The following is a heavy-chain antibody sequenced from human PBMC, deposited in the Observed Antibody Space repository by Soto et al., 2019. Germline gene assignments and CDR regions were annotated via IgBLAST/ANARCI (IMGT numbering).Heavy chain of an antibody. Sequence: EVQLVESGGGLVKPGGSLRLSCAASGFTFSNAWMSWVRQAPGKGLEWVGRIKSKTDGGTTDYAAPVKGRFTISRDDSKNTLYLQMNSLKTEDTAVYYCTTDLYYYGSESYWDWSDPWSQGTLLTVSS. V-gene: IGHV3-15*01. J-gene: IGHJ5*02. D-gene: IGHD3-10*01. CDR3: TTDLYYYGSESYWDWSDP. CDR1: GFTFSNAW. CDR2: IKSKTDGGTT.